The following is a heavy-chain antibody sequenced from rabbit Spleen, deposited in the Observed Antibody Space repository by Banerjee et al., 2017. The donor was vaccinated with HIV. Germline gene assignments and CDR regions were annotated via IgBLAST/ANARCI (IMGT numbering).Heavy chain of an antibody. CDR2: IDPIFGNT. D-gene: IGHD8-1*01. Sequence: QEQLVESGGGLVQPGGSLKLSCKASGFDFSTYGVSWVRQAPGKGLEWIGYIDPIFGNTYYANWVNGRFTISSHDAQNTVSLQLNSLTAADTATYFCVRDGAGGSYFALWGQGTLVTVS. J-gene: IGHJ4*01. CDR3: VRDGAGGSYFAL. V-gene: IGHV1S47*01. CDR1: GFDFSTYG.